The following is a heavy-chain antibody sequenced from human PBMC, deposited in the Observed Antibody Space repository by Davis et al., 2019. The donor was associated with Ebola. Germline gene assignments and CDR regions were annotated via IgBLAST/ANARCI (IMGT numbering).Heavy chain of an antibody. CDR2: ISSSSSYI. J-gene: IGHJ6*02. CDR1: GFTFSSYS. V-gene: IGHV3-21*01. CDR3: ARDRPLDFFFGDYYYGMDV. D-gene: IGHD3-16*01. Sequence: GGSLRLSCAASGFTFSSYSMNWVRQAPGKGLEWVSSISSSSSYIYYADSAKGRFTISRDNAKNSLYLQMNSLRAEDTAVYYCARDRPLDFFFGDYYYGMDVWGQGTTVTVSS.